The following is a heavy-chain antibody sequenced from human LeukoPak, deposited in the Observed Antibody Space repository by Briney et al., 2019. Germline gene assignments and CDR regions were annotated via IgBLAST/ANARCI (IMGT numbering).Heavy chain of an antibody. Sequence: GGSLRLSCAGSGFTFSEYGLNWVRQAPGKGLEWVSAIGGSGGGTYYADSVKGRFTISRDNSKHTLYLQMNSLRAEDTAVYYCAKRGSGWYEDYYYYMDVWGKGTTVTISS. CDR1: GFTFSEYG. CDR2: IGGSGGGT. J-gene: IGHJ6*03. CDR3: AKRGSGWYEDYYYYMDV. V-gene: IGHV3-23*01. D-gene: IGHD6-19*01.